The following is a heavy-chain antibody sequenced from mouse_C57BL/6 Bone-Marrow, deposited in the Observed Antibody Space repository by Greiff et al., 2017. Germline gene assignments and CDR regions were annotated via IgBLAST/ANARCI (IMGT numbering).Heavy chain of an antibody. V-gene: IGHV14-4*01. D-gene: IGHD2-3*01. CDR2: IDPEIGDN. CDR3: SSFDGNYFDF. J-gene: IGHJ2*01. CDR1: GFNIKDDY. Sequence: VQLKESGAELVRPGASVKLSCTASGFNIKDDYIHWVKQRPEQGLEWIGWIDPEIGDNACASKFQGQATISSDTSSNTAYLQLSSLTSEDTAVYYCSSFDGNYFDFWGQGTPLTVAS.